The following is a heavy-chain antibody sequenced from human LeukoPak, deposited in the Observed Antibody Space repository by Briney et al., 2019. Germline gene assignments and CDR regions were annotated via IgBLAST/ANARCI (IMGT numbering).Heavy chain of an antibody. CDR2: IISGGST. J-gene: IGHJ4*02. CDR3: AKANVLRYFDWSRPIPAYFDY. V-gene: IGHV3-23*01. CDR1: GFTFSSYG. D-gene: IGHD3-9*01. Sequence: GGSLRLSCAASGFTFSSYGMSWVRQAPGKGLEWVSGIISGGSTYYADSVKGRFTISRDNSKSTLHLQMNSLRAEDRAVYYCAKANVLRYFDWSRPIPAYFDYWGQGTLVTVSS.